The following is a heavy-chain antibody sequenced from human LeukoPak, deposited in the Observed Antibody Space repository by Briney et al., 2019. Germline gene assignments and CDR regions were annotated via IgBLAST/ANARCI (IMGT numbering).Heavy chain of an antibody. CDR3: ARDGSRAGYFDL. CDR1: GGSISGYY. D-gene: IGHD1-1*01. Sequence: PSETLSLTCTVSGGSISGYYWSRIRQPAGKGLEWIGRIYTSGSTNYNPSLKSRVTMSVDTSKNQFSLKLSSVTAADTAVYYCARDGSRAGYFDLWGRGTLVTVSS. CDR2: IYTSGST. J-gene: IGHJ2*01. V-gene: IGHV4-4*07.